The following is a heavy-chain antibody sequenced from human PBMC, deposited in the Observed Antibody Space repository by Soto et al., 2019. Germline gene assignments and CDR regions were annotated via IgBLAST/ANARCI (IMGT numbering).Heavy chain of an antibody. CDR2: IIPIFGTA. D-gene: IGHD3-22*01. Sequence: SVKVSCKASGGTFSSYAISWVRQAPGQGLEWMGGIIPIFGTANYARKFQGRVTITADESTSTAYMELSSLRSEDTVVYYCARDQGGYDSSEYYYYGMDVWGQGTTATVSS. CDR1: GGTFSSYA. CDR3: ARDQGGYDSSEYYYYGMDV. V-gene: IGHV1-69*13. J-gene: IGHJ6*02.